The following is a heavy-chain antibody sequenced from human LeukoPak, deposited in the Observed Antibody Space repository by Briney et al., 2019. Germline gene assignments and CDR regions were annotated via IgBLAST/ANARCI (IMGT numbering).Heavy chain of an antibody. J-gene: IGHJ5*02. CDR1: GGSFSGYY. V-gene: IGHV4-34*01. CDR2: INHSGST. D-gene: IGHD1-20*01. Sequence: PSETLSLTCAVYGGSFSGYYWSWIRQPPGKGLEWIGEINHSGSTNYNPSLKRRVTISVDTSKNQFSLKLSSVTAADTAVYYCAREALYNWNDGGFWFDPWGEGTLVTVSS. CDR3: AREALYNWNDGGFWFDP.